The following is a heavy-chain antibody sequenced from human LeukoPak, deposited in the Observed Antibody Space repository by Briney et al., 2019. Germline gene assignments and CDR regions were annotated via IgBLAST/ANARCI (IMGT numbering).Heavy chain of an antibody. CDR2: ISSSSSTI. D-gene: IGHD3-3*01. Sequence: GGSLRLSCAASGFTYSNYWMSWVRQAPGKGLEWVSDISSSSSTIYYADSVKGRFTISRDNAKNSLYLEMNSLRAEDTAVYYCARTYYDFWSGYYSHEGNPFDYWGQGTLVTVSS. CDR1: GFTYSNYW. J-gene: IGHJ4*02. CDR3: ARTYYDFWSGYYSHEGNPFDY. V-gene: IGHV3-48*01.